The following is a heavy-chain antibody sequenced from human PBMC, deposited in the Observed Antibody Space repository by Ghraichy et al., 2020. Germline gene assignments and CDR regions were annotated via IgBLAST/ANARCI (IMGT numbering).Heavy chain of an antibody. D-gene: IGHD1-26*01. CDR3: ARGLNSGHYYYYYYMDV. Sequence: SQTLSLTCTVSGGSISSYYWNWIRQPPGRGLEWIGYIYYNGNTNYNPSLQSRVTISKDTSNNQFSLRLSSVTAADTAVYYCARGLNSGHYYYYYYMDVWGKGTTVTVSS. CDR1: GGSISSYY. V-gene: IGHV4-59*01. J-gene: IGHJ6*03. CDR2: IYYNGNT.